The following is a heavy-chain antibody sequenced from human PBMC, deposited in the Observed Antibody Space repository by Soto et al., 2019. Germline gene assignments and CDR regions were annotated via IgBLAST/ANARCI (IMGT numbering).Heavy chain of an antibody. CDR1: GGTFSSYA. D-gene: IGHD6-6*01. Sequence: QVQLVQSGAEVKKPGSSVKVSCKASGGTFSSYAISWVRQAPGQGLEWMGEIIPIFGTANYAQKFQGRVTITEDESTSTAYMELSSLRSEDTAVYYCARCTSLRGRVFHYSDYWGQGTLVTVSS. CDR2: IIPIFGTA. J-gene: IGHJ4*02. V-gene: IGHV1-69*01. CDR3: ARCTSLRGRVFHYSDY.